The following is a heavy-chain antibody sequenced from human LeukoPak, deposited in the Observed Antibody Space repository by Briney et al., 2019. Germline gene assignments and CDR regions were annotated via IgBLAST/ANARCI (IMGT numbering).Heavy chain of an antibody. V-gene: IGHV3-33*01. Sequence: GGSLRLSCAASGFTFSNYGMHWVRQAPGKGLEWVAVIWYDGSNKYYADSVKGRFTISRDNSKNTLYLQMNSLRAEDTAVYYCASEGIYYYDSSGYSHFDYWGQGTLVTVSS. CDR1: GFTFSNYG. D-gene: IGHD3-22*01. CDR2: IWYDGSNK. J-gene: IGHJ4*02. CDR3: ASEGIYYYDSSGYSHFDY.